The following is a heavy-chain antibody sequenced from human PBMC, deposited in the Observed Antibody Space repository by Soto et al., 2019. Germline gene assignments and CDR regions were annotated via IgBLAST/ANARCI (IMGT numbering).Heavy chain of an antibody. J-gene: IGHJ5*02. V-gene: IGHV4-61*08. Sequence: PSETLSLTCTVSGGSISSGGYSWSWIRQPPGKGLEWIGYIYYSGRTNYNPSLKSRVTISVDTSKNQFSLKLSSVTAADTAVYYCARSVDPWGQGTLVTVSS. CDR1: GGSISSGGYS. CDR2: IYYSGRT. CDR3: ARSVDP.